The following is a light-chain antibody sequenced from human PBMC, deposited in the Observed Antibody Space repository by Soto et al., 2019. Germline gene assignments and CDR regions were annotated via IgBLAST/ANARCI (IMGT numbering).Light chain of an antibody. Sequence: DIQLTQSPSFLSASVGDRVTITCRASQGISSDLTWYQQKPGKAPKLLIYTASTLQSGVPSRFSGSGSGTEFTLTISSLQPEDFATYYCQQLNSYSALCFGGGTKVEIK. J-gene: IGKJ4*01. CDR2: TAS. CDR1: QGISSD. V-gene: IGKV1-9*01. CDR3: QQLNSYSALC.